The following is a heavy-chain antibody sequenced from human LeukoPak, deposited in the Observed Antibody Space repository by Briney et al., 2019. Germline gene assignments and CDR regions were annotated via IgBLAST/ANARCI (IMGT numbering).Heavy chain of an antibody. D-gene: IGHD2-15*01. Sequence: GASVKVSCKASGYTFSSYHMHWVRQAPGQGLEWMGIINPSSGNRWFAQKFQGRVTMTSDTSTSTVYMELSSLRSEDTAVYFCARDHSSGASTTWFDPWGQGTLVTVSS. V-gene: IGHV1-46*01. CDR1: GYTFSSYH. J-gene: IGHJ5*02. CDR3: ARDHSSGASTTWFDP. CDR2: INPSSGNR.